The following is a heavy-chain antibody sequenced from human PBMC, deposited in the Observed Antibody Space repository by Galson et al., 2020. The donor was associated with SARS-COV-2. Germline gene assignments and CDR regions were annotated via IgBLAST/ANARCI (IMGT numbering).Heavy chain of an antibody. CDR1: GASISSDSYY. CDR3: ARGNSPGVTIFGVLTGTCGMDV. D-gene: IGHD3-3*01. J-gene: IGHJ6*02. Sequence: SETLSLTCTVSGASISSDSYYWSWIRQPAGKGLEWIGRIYKSGNTNYHPSLWSHVTLSVDTSKNQFSLKLTSVTAADTAVYYCARGNSPGVTIFGVLTGTCGMDVWGQGTTVTVSS. CDR2: IYKSGNT. V-gene: IGHV4-61*02.